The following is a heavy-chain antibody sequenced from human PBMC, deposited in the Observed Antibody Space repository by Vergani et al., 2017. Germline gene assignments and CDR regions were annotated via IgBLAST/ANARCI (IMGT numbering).Heavy chain of an antibody. CDR1: GFSLSTSGMR. V-gene: IGHV2-70*04. D-gene: IGHD2-21*02. Sequence: QVTLKESGPALVKPTQTLTLTCTFSGFSLSTSGMRVSWIRQPPGKALEWLARIDWDDDKFYSTSLKTRLTISKDTSKNQVVLTMTNMDPVDTATYYCARMSAYCGGDCYCYFYYWGQGSLVTVSS. J-gene: IGHJ4*02. CDR3: ARMSAYCGGDCYCYFYY. CDR2: IDWDDDK.